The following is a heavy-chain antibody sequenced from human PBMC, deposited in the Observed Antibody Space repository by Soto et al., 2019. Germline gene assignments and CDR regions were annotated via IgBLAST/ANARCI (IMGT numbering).Heavy chain of an antibody. J-gene: IGHJ5*02. D-gene: IGHD3-10*01. V-gene: IGHV4-31*03. Sequence: QVQLQESGPGLVKPSQTLSLTCTVSGGSISSGGYYWSWIRQHPGKGLEWIGYIYYSGSTYYNPYLKSRVTISVDTSKNQFSLKLSSVTAADTAVYYCARESYFYGSGSYSDWFDPWGQGTLVTVSS. CDR2: IYYSGST. CDR3: ARESYFYGSGSYSDWFDP. CDR1: GGSISSGGYY.